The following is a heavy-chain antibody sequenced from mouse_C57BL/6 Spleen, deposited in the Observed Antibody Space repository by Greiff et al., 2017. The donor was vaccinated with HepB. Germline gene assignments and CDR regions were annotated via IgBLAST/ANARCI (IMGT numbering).Heavy chain of an antibody. J-gene: IGHJ2*01. V-gene: IGHV5-4*01. CDR1: GFTFSSYA. Sequence: DVHLVESGGGLVKPGGSLKLSCAASGFTFSSYAMSWVRQTPEKRLEWVATISDGGSYTYYPDNVKGRFTISRDNAKNNLYLQMSHLKSEDTAMYYCAREGFFDYWGQSTTLTVSS. CDR3: AREGFFDY. CDR2: ISDGGSYT. D-gene: IGHD3-1*01.